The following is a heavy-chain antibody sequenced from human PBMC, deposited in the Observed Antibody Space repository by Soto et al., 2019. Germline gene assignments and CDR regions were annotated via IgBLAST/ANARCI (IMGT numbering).Heavy chain of an antibody. V-gene: IGHV3-73*02. D-gene: IGHD1-26*01. CDR2: IRRNSHSYAT. CDR3: SRHLDIVGATPYYYYGMDI. Sequence: EVQLVESGGGLVQPGGSLKLSWAGSGFLFSGSAMHWVRQASGKGLDWVGRIRRNSHSYATAYAASVEGRFTISRDDSKNTTYQQMPSLKTEDTAVYYCSRHLDIVGATPYYYYGMDIWGQGTTVTVSS. J-gene: IGHJ6*02. CDR1: GFLFSGSA.